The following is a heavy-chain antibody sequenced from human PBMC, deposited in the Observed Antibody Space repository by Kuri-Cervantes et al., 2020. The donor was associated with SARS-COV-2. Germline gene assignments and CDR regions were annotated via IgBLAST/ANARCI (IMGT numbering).Heavy chain of an antibody. CDR1: GLTFDDYA. D-gene: IGHD3-3*01. V-gene: IGHV3-49*04. CDR2: IRSKAYGGTT. CDR3: TRDDFWSGYFNY. J-gene: IGHJ4*02. Sequence: GESLKISCTASGLTFDDYAMSWVRQAPGKGLEWVGFIRSKAYGGTTEYAASVKGRFTISRDDSKSIAYLQMNSLKTEDTAVYYCTRDDFWSGYFNYWGQGTLVTVSS.